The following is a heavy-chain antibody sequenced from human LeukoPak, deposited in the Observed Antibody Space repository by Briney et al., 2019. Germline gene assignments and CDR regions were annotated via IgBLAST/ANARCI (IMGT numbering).Heavy chain of an antibody. CDR1: GGSFSGYY. D-gene: IGHD3-10*01. V-gene: IGHV4-34*01. J-gene: IGHJ4*02. CDR2: INHSGST. Sequence: PSETLSLTCAVYGGSFSGYYWSWIRQPPGKGLEWIGEINHSGSTNYNPSLKSRVTISVDTSKNQFSLKLSSVTAADTAAYYCARITMVRGVGYWGQGTLVTVSS. CDR3: ARITMVRGVGY.